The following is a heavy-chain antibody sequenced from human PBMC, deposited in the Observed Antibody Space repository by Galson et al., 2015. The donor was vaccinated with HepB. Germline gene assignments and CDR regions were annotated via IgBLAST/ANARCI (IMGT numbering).Heavy chain of an antibody. CDR2: IYPGDSDT. V-gene: IGHV5-51*03. Sequence: QSGAEVKKPGESLKISCKGSGYSFTSYWIGWVRQMPGKGLEWMGIIYPGDSDTRYSPSFQGQVTISADKSISTAYLQWSSLKASDTAMYYCARRGGVDTAMVSLRLGGMDVWGQGTTVTVSS. J-gene: IGHJ6*02. CDR1: GYSFTSYW. CDR3: ARRGGVDTAMVSLRLGGMDV. D-gene: IGHD5-18*01.